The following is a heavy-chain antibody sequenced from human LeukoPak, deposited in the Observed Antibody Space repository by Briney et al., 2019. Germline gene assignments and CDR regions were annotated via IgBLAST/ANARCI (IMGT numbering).Heavy chain of an antibody. J-gene: IGHJ3*02. Sequence: GGSLRLSCAASGFTMSHYGVSWVRQAPGKGLEWISGIRSAVETTHYADSVKGRFIISRDDSKNALSLQLNSLRPEDTAMYYCARTAHFYSNGFDIWGQGTMVTVSS. V-gene: IGHV3-23*01. CDR3: ARTAHFYSNGFDI. D-gene: IGHD1-26*01. CDR1: GFTMSHYG. CDR2: IRSAVETT.